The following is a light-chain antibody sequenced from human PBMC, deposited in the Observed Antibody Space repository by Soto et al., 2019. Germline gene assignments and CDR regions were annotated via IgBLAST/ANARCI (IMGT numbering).Light chain of an antibody. J-gene: IGKJ1*01. Sequence: DNQMTQSPSSLSSSLGDRVTITCRASQSISSYLNWYQQKPGKAPKLLVYDASTLQSGVASRFSGSGSGTEFTLIISGLQPDDSATYYCQQYTNTNNPWMFGQGTKVDIK. CDR2: DAS. V-gene: IGKV1-39*01. CDR3: QQYTNTNNPWM. CDR1: QSISSY.